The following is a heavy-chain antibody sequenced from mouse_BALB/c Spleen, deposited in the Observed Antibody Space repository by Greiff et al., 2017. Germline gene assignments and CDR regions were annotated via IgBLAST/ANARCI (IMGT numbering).Heavy chain of an antibody. D-gene: IGHD1-1*01. CDR3: AIIYYYPYAMDY. V-gene: IGHV2-6-4*01. CDR1: GFSLSRYS. J-gene: IGHJ4*01. Sequence: VKLMESGPGLVAPSQSLSITCTVSGFSLSRYSVHWVRQPPGKGLEWLGMIWGGGSTDYNSALKSRLSISKDNSKSQVFLKMNSLQTDDTAMYYCAIIYYYPYAMDYWGQGTSVTVSS. CDR2: IWGGGST.